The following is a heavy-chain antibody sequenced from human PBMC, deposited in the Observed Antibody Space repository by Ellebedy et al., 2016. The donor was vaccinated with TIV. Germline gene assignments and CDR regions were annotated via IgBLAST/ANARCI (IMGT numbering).Heavy chain of an antibody. CDR1: GFTFSSYG. CDR3: ARAPIGSSWYWYFDL. J-gene: IGHJ2*01. CDR2: ISYDGSNK. V-gene: IGHV3-30*03. Sequence: PGGSLRLSCAASGFTFSSYGMHCVRQAPGKGLEWVAVISYDGSNKYYADSVKGRFTISRDNSKNTLYLQMNSLRAEDTAVYYCARAPIGSSWYWYFDLWGRGTLVTVSS. D-gene: IGHD6-13*01.